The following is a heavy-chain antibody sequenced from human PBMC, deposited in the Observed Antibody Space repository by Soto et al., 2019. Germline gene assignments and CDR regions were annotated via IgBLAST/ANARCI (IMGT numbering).Heavy chain of an antibody. CDR2: IIPIFGTA. CDR1: GGTFSSYA. D-gene: IGHD2-15*01. Sequence: SVKVSCKASGGTFSSYAISWVRQAPGQGLEWMGGIIPIFGTANYAQKFQGRVTITADESTSTAYMELSSLRSEDTAVYYCARGRIKNYYGLDVWGQGTTVNVSS. J-gene: IGHJ6*02. CDR3: ARGRIKNYYGLDV. V-gene: IGHV1-69*13.